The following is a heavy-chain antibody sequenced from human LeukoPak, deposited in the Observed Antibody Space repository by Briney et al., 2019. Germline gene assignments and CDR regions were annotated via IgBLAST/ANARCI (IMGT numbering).Heavy chain of an antibody. CDR1: GFTFSSYG. CDR3: ARDRITGTLDY. J-gene: IGHJ4*02. D-gene: IGHD1-20*01. CDR2: IWYDRSNK. V-gene: IGHV3-33*01. Sequence: GGSLRLSCAASGFTFSSYGVHWVRQAPGKGLEWVAVIWYDRSNKYYADSVKGRFTISRDNSKNTLYLQMNSLRAEDTAVYYCARDRITGTLDYWGQGTLVTVSS.